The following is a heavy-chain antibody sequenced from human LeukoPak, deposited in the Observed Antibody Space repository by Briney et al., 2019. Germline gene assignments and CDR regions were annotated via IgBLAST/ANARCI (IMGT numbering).Heavy chain of an antibody. CDR1: GGTFSSYA. D-gene: IGHD1-20*01. V-gene: IGHV1-69*13. J-gene: IGHJ5*02. CDR2: IIPIFGTA. CDR3: ARGGNWNPHWFDP. Sequence: ASVKVSCKASGGTFSSYAISWVRQAPGQGLEWMGGIIPIFGTANYAQKFQGRVTITADESTSTAYMEPSSLRSEDTAVYYCARGGNWNPHWFDPWGQGTLVTVSS.